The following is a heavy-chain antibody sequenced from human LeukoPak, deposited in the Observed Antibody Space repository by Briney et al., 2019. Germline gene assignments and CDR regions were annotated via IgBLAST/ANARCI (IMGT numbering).Heavy chain of an antibody. V-gene: IGHV3-23*01. J-gene: IGHJ4*02. CDR2: ISGSGGST. Sequence: GGSLRLSCAASGFTFSSYAMSWVRQAPGKGLEWVSAISGSGGSTYYADSVKGRFTISRDNSNNTLYLQMNSLRAEDTAVYYCAKDPAYIVATISGGDYWGQGTLVTVSS. CDR1: GFTFSSYA. D-gene: IGHD5-12*01. CDR3: AKDPAYIVATISGGDY.